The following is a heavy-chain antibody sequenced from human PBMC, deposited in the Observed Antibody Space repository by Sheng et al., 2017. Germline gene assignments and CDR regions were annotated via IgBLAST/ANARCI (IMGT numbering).Heavy chain of an antibody. D-gene: IGHD1-1*01. V-gene: IGHV1-69*05. J-gene: IGHJ3*01. CDR3: ARDRTTSGQWNDPDAFDV. CDR2: IIPIFGTT. Sequence: QVQLVQSGAEVKKPGSSVKVSCKASGGTFSSNSLTWVRQAPGQGLEWMGRIIPIFGTTNYAQKFQGRVTITTDESTSTAYVELSSLTSEDTAVYYCARDRTTSGQWNDPDAFDVWGQGTMVTVSS. CDR1: GGTFSSNS.